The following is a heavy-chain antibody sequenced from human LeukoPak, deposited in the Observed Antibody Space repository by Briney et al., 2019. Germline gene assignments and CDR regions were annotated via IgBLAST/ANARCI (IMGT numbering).Heavy chain of an antibody. D-gene: IGHD3-10*01. CDR1: GGSISSSSYY. V-gene: IGHV4-39*07. J-gene: IGHJ4*02. Sequence: SETLPLTCTVSGGSISSSSYYWGWIRQPPGKGLEWIGSIYYSGSTYYNPSLKSRVTISVDTSKNQFSLKLSSVTAADTAVYYCARGLRSYYGSGSSPDYWGQGTLVTVSS. CDR2: IYYSGST. CDR3: ARGLRSYYGSGSSPDY.